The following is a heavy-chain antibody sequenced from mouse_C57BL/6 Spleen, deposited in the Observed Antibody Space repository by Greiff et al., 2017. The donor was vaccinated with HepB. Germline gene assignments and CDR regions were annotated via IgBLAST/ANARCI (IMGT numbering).Heavy chain of an antibody. D-gene: IGHD2-5*01. CDR3: ARDYSNWSFDY. CDR2: INPYNGGT. V-gene: IGHV1-19*01. J-gene: IGHJ2*01. CDR1: GYTFTDYY. Sequence: VHVKQSGPVLVKPGASVKMSCKASGYTFTDYYMNWVKQSHGKSLEWIGVINPYNGGTSYNQKFKGKATLTVDKSSSTAYMELNSLTSEDSAVYYCARDYSNWSFDYWGQGTTLTVSS.